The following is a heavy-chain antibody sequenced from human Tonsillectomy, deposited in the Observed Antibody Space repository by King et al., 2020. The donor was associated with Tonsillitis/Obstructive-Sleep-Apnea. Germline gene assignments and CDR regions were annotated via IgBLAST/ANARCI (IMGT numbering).Heavy chain of an antibody. D-gene: IGHD6-19*01. CDR2: IWYDGSNK. CDR3: ARLPYSSGWYLDY. Sequence: QLVQSGGGVVQPGRSLRLSCAASGFTFSSYGMHWVRQAPGKGLEWVAVIWYDGSNKYYADSVKGRFTISRDNSKNTLYLQMNSLRAEDTAVYYCARLPYSSGWYLDYWGQGTLVTVSS. J-gene: IGHJ4*02. CDR1: GFTFSSYG. V-gene: IGHV3-33*01.